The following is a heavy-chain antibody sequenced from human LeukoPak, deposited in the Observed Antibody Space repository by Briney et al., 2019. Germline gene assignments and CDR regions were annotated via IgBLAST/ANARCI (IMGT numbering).Heavy chain of an antibody. Sequence: ASVKVSCKSSGYTFTSYGISWVRQAPGQGLEWMGWISAYNGNTNYAQKLQGRVTMTTDTSTSTAYMELRSLRSDDTAVYYCAIWAAADGVDYWGQGTLVTVST. CDR3: AIWAAADGVDY. V-gene: IGHV1-18*01. CDR2: ISAYNGNT. CDR1: GYTFTSYG. J-gene: IGHJ4*02. D-gene: IGHD6-25*01.